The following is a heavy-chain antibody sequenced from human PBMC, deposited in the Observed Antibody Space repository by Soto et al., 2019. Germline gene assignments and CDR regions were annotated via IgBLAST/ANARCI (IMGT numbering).Heavy chain of an antibody. CDR1: GLTVATNS. V-gene: IGHV3-53*01. J-gene: IGHJ4*02. CDR2: IYSGGNS. D-gene: IGHD6-19*01. Sequence: PGGSLRLSCEASGLTVATNSFIWVRQAPGKGLEWVSVIYSGGNSYYADSAGGRFSVSRDSSKNTLYLQISSLRAGDTAMYYCATSLSPVAGRPLHNWGQGTLVTVSS. CDR3: ATSLSPVAGRPLHN.